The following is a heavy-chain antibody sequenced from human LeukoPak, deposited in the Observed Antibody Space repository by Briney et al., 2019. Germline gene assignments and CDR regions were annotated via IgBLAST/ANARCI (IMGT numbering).Heavy chain of an antibody. CDR3: ARDWPIVIADY. CDR2: INANSGDT. Sequence: ASVKVSCKTSGYPFTNHGVSWVRQAPGQGLEWMGWINANSGDTNYAQRFQGRLTMTTDTSTTTAYMELRSLSSDDTAVYYCARDWPIVIADYWSQGTLVTVSS. J-gene: IGHJ4*02. V-gene: IGHV1-18*01. CDR1: GYPFTNHG. D-gene: IGHD2/OR15-2a*01.